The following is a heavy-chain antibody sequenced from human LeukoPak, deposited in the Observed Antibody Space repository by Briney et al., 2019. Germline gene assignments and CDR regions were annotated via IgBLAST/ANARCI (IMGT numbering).Heavy chain of an antibody. CDR3: ARESSAVVIPLY. CDR2: INYSRST. J-gene: IGHJ4*02. CDR1: GGPISSYY. D-gene: IGHD3-22*01. V-gene: IGHV4-59*01. Sequence: SETLSLTCTVSGGPISSYYWSWIGQPPGKGREWIGYINYSRSTNYNPSLKSRVTISVDTSKNQFSLKLSSVTAADTAVYYCARESSAVVIPLYWGQGTLVTVSS.